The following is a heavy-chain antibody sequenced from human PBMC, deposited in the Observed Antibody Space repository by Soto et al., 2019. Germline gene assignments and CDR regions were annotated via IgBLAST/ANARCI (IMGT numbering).Heavy chain of an antibody. Sequence: ASVKVSCKASGYTFTSYGISWVRQAPGQGLEWMGWISAYNGNTNYAQKLQGRVTMTTDTSTSTAYMELRSLRSDDTAVYYCAIEPKVSLGYCGGGKCTHAFDIWGQGTMVTVSS. D-gene: IGHD2-15*01. V-gene: IGHV1-18*01. CDR3: AIEPKVSLGYCGGGKCTHAFDI. J-gene: IGHJ3*02. CDR1: GYTFTSYG. CDR2: ISAYNGNT.